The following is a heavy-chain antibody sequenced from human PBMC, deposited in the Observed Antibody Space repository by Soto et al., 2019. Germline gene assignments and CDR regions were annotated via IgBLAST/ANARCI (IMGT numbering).Heavy chain of an antibody. CDR3: ARERNRNYGMDV. CDR1: GYTFTGYY. V-gene: IGHV1-2*04. J-gene: IGHJ6*02. Sequence: QVQLVQSGAEVKKPGASVKVSCKASGYTFTGYYMHWVRQAPGPGLEWMGWINPNSGGTNYAQKFQGWGTMTRDTSSSTAYMELSRLRSDDTAVYYCARERNRNYGMDVWGQGTTVTVSS. CDR2: INPNSGGT.